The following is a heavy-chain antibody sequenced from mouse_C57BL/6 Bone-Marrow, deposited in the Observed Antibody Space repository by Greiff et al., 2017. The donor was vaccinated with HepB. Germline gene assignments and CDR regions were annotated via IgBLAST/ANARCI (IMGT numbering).Heavy chain of an antibody. J-gene: IGHJ1*03. CDR1: GYTFTDYY. D-gene: IGHD2-2*01. Sequence: VQLQESGPELVKPGASVKISCKASGYTFTDYYINWVKQRPGQGLEWIGWIFPGSGSTYYNEKFKGKATLTVDKSSSTAYMLLSSLTSEDSAVYFCARPYGYFYWYFDVWGTGTTVTVSS. V-gene: IGHV1-75*01. CDR3: ARPYGYFYWYFDV. CDR2: IFPGSGST.